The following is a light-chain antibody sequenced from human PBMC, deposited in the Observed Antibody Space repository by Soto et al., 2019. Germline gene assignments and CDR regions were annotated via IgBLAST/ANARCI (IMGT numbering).Light chain of an antibody. CDR1: QTISAN. J-gene: IGKJ5*01. Sequence: EVVLTQSPGTLSLSPWGRATLSCRASQTISANLAWYQQRPGQAPRLLIYGASTRATGIPARFSGSGSGTEFTLTISSLHSEDFAVYYCQQRSNWPPITFGQGTRLEIK. V-gene: IGKV3-15*01. CDR3: QQRSNWPPIT. CDR2: GAS.